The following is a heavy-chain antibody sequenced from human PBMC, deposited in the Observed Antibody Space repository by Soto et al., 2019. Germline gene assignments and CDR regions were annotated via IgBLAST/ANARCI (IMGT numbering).Heavy chain of an antibody. V-gene: IGHV1-18*01. CDR2: INAYNGNT. CDR3: ASDFRRARFPRPLDY. J-gene: IGHJ4*01. CDR1: GYTFTSYG. Sequence: ASVKVSCKAPGYTFTSYGISWVRQAPGQGLEWMGWINAYNGNTNYAQKLQGRVTMTTDTSTSTAYMELRSLRSDDTAVYYCASDFRRARFPRPLDYWGQGTLVTVSS.